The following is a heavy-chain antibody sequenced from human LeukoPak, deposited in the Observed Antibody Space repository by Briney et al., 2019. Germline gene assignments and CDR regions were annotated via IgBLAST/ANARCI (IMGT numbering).Heavy chain of an antibody. D-gene: IGHD3-22*01. Sequence: PGRSLRLSCAASGFTLDDYAMHWVRQAPGKGLEWVSGISWNSGNIDYVDSVKGRFTISRDNAKSSLYLQMHSLRAEDTALYYCGKGGYYDSSGPPDYWGQGSLVTVSS. CDR2: ISWNSGNI. CDR1: GFTLDDYA. J-gene: IGHJ4*02. CDR3: GKGGYYDSSGPPDY. V-gene: IGHV3-9*01.